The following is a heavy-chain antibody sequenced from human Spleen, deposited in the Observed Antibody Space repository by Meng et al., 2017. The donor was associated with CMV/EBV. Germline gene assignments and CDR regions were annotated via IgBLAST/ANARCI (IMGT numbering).Heavy chain of an antibody. CDR3: AKDTETSLASGMDV. J-gene: IGHJ6*02. Sequence: SLQISCAASGFTFDDYAMHWVRQAPGKGLEWVSGISWNSGSIGYADSVKGRFTISRDNAKNSLYLQMNSLRAEDTALYYCAKDTETSLASGMDVWGQGTTVTVSS. CDR2: ISWNSGSI. CDR1: GFTFDDYA. V-gene: IGHV3-9*01.